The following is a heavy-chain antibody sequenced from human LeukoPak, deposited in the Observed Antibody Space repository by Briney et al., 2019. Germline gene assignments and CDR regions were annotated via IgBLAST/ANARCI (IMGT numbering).Heavy chain of an antibody. D-gene: IGHD6-13*01. V-gene: IGHV1-8*01. CDR3: ARGRSGLAAAGTYDY. Sequence: ASVKVSCKASGYTFTSSDINWVRQATGQGLEWMGWINPKSGRTGYAKKFQDRVSMTMNTFISTAYMEVSSLRFDDTAVYYCARGRSGLAAAGTYDYWGQGTLITVSS. CDR2: INPKSGRT. CDR1: GYTFTSSD. J-gene: IGHJ4*02.